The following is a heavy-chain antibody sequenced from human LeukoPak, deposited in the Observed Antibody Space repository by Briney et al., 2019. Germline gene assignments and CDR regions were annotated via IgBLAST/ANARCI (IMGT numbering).Heavy chain of an antibody. CDR3: ARAPSGWYANYFDY. D-gene: IGHD6-19*01. V-gene: IGHV4-39*07. CDR2: IYYSGST. Sequence: KTSETLSLTCTVSGGSISSSSYYWGWIRQPPGKGLEWIGSIYYSGSTYYNPSLKSRVTISVDTSKNQFSLKLSSVTAADTAVYYCARAPSGWYANYFDYWGQGALVTVSS. J-gene: IGHJ4*02. CDR1: GGSISSSSYY.